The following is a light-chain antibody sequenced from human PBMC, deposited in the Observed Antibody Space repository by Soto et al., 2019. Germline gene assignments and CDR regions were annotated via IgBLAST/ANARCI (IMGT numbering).Light chain of an antibody. V-gene: IGLV2-14*03. CDR3: TSWTTSTTMT. CDR1: SSDIGAYNF. J-gene: IGLJ2*01. Sequence: QTVVTQPASVSGSPGQSITISCTGTSSDIGAYNFVSWYQQHPGKAPKLMLYDVNIRPSGVSNRFSGSKSGNTASLTISGLQAEDEADYYCTSWTTSTTMTFGGGTKVTVL. CDR2: DVN.